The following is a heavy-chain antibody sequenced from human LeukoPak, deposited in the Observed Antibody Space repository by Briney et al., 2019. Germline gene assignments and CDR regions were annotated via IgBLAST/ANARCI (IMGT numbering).Heavy chain of an antibody. CDR1: GFTFSNYA. D-gene: IGHD6-19*01. V-gene: IGHV3-23*01. CDR3: AKMPVSYSSGWSTFDY. J-gene: IGHJ4*02. CDR2: IGGGDGRT. Sequence: PGGSLRLSCAASGFTFSNYAMSWVRHAPEKGLEWVSGIGGGDGRTYYADSVKGRFTISRDNSKNTLYLQMNSLRAEDTAIYYCAKMPVSYSSGWSTFDYWGQGSLVTVSS.